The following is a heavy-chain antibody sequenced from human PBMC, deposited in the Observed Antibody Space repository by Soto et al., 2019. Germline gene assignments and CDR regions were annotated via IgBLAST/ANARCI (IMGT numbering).Heavy chain of an antibody. CDR2: INPSDGST. CDR1: GYTFTSNY. D-gene: IGHD2-8*01. Sequence: QVQLVQSGAEVKQPGASAKVSCKASGYTFTSNYMFWVRQAPGQGLEWMGVINPSDGSTIFAQKFQGRVTMTSDTATNTVYMELTSPRPEDTASYYGTGVFLTMVRPRGRYGLDVWGQGTTVIVSS. CDR3: TGVFLTMVRPRGRYGLDV. V-gene: IGHV1-46*01. J-gene: IGHJ6*02.